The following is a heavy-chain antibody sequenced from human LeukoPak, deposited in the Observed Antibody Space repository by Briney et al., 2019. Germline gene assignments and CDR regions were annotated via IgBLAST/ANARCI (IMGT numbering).Heavy chain of an antibody. CDR1: GGSISNCVYY. Sequence: PSETLSLTCTVSGGSISNCVYYWGWVRQPPGKGLEWIGALHYTGSTYYNPSLKSRVTISVDTSKNQFSLNLSSVTAADTAVYYCARHPTAEWAFDIWGQGTMVTVSS. CDR3: ARHPTAEWAFDI. V-gene: IGHV4-39*01. CDR2: LHYTGST. D-gene: IGHD3-3*01. J-gene: IGHJ3*02.